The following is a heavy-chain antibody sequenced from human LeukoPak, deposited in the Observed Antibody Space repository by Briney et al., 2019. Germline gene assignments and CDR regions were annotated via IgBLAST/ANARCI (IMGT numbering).Heavy chain of an antibody. Sequence: PSETLSLTCTVSGGSISKYYWGWVRQPPGKGLEYIGYIIYSGGTIYNPSLKSRGTISVDTSKNQFSLNLSSVIPADTAVYYCARDRKPVYYYASSGPDAFDIWGRGTMVTVSS. CDR3: ARDRKPVYYYASSGPDAFDI. D-gene: IGHD3-22*01. CDR2: IIYSGGT. J-gene: IGHJ3*02. CDR1: GGSISKYY. V-gene: IGHV4-59*01.